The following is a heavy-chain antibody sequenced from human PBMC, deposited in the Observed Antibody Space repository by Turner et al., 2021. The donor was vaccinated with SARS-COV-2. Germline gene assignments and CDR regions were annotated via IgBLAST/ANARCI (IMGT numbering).Heavy chain of an antibody. CDR3: ARGTYYYDSSTYSGTNWFDP. D-gene: IGHD3-22*01. CDR2: ISSSSSYI. V-gene: IGHV3-21*01. CDR1: GFTFSSYS. J-gene: IGHJ5*02. Sequence: EVQLVASGGGLFKPGGSLRLSCAASGFTFSSYSMNWVRQAPGKGLEWVSSISSSSSYIYYADSMKGRFTISRDNAKNSLYLQMNSLRAEDTAVYYCARGTYYYDSSTYSGTNWFDPWGQGTLVTVSS.